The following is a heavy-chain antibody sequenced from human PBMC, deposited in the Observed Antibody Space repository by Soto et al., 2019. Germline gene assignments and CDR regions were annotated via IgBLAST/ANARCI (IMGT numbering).Heavy chain of an antibody. J-gene: IGHJ3*02. CDR2: IYSGGST. D-gene: IGHD1-26*01. CDR3: ARAMAVGTTPAFGI. V-gene: IGHV3-53*01. CDR1: GFTVSSNY. Sequence: PGESLKISCAASGFTVSSNYMSWVRQAPGKGLEWVSVIYSGGSTYYADSVKGRFTISRDNSKNTLYLQMNSLRADDTAVYYCARAMAVGTTPAFGIWGQGTMVTVSS.